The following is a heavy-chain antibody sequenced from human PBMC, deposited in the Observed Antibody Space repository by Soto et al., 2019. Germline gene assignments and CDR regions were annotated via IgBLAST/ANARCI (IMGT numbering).Heavy chain of an antibody. Sequence: EVQLVESGGGLVQPGGSLRLSCAASGFSFSSYWMHWVRQAPGKGLVWVSRINSDGSGTSSADSVKGRFTISRDNVKNTLYLQMKSLRAEDTAVYYCARAISALIAASFDYWGQGTLVTVSS. J-gene: IGHJ4*02. CDR2: INSDGSGT. V-gene: IGHV3-74*01. D-gene: IGHD6-6*01. CDR1: GFSFSSYW. CDR3: ARAISALIAASFDY.